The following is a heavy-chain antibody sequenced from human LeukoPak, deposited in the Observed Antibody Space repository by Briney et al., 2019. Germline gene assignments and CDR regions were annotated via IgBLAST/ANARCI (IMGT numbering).Heavy chain of an antibody. CDR1: GGTFTSYT. J-gene: IGHJ4*02. V-gene: IGHV1-69*05. Sequence: ASVKVSCKASGGTFTSYTVSWVRQAPGQGLEWMGRIIPMSGTVKYAQKFQGRVTITTDESTSTAYMELSSLRSEDTAVYYCATTDYWGPGTLVTVSS. CDR2: IIPMSGTV. CDR3: ATTDY.